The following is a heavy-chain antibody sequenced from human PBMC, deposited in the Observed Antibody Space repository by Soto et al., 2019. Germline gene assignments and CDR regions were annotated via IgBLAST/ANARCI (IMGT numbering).Heavy chain of an antibody. CDR2: ISSSSSYI. Sequence: GGSLRLSCAASGFTFSSYSMNWVRQAPGKGLEWVSSISSSSSYIYYADSVKGRFTISRDNAKNSLYLQMNSLRAEDTAVYYCARGEWDSSGYYFDYWGQGTLVTVSS. J-gene: IGHJ4*02. CDR1: GFTFSSYS. D-gene: IGHD3-22*01. V-gene: IGHV3-21*01. CDR3: ARGEWDSSGYYFDY.